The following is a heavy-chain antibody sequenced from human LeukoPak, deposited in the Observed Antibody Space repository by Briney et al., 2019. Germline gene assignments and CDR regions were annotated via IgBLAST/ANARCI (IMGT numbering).Heavy chain of an antibody. CDR1: GYTFNSYA. CDR3: ARPVLYYFDY. Sequence: GASVKASDKACGYTFNSYAMDWGRKVPGQRLEWMGWINAGNGNTKYSQKFQGRVTITRDTSASTAYMELSSLRSEDTAVYYCARPVLYYFDYWGQGTLVTVSS. J-gene: IGHJ4*02. V-gene: IGHV1-3*01. CDR2: INAGNGNT. D-gene: IGHD2-15*01.